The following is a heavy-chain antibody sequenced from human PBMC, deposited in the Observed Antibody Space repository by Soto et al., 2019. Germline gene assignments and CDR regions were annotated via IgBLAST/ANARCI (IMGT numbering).Heavy chain of an antibody. CDR1: GFTFSSYA. D-gene: IGHD6-19*01. J-gene: IGHJ5*02. V-gene: IGHV3-23*01. CDR3: AKEADGQWTSPRA. CDR2: ISGSGGST. Sequence: GSLRLSCAASGFTFSSYAMSWVRQAPGRGLEWVSAISGSGGSTYYADSVKGRFTISRDNSKNTLYLQMHSLRAEDTAAYYCAKEADGQWTSPRAWGQGTLVGVVS.